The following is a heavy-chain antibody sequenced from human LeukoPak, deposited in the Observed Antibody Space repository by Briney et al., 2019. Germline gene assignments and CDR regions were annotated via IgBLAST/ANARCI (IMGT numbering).Heavy chain of an antibody. D-gene: IGHD3-10*01. Sequence: GGSLRLSCAASGFTFSSYAMGWVRQAPGKGLQRISGITISGDNTYYADSVKGRFTISRDNSKNTLYLQMNSLRAEDTAVYYCAKRSTENYYPYFDYWGQGTLVTVSS. CDR3: AKRSTENYYPYFDY. CDR2: ITISGDNT. V-gene: IGHV3-23*01. CDR1: GFTFSSYA. J-gene: IGHJ4*02.